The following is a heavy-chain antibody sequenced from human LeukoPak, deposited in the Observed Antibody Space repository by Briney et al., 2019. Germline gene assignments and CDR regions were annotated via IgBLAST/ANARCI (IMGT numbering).Heavy chain of an antibody. V-gene: IGHV1-69*13. CDR3: ASGRGIEPLDY. Sequence: ASVKVSCKASGGTFSSYGISWVRQAPGQGLEWMGGIIPIFGTANYAQKFQGRVTITADESASTAYMELSSLRSEDTAVYYCASGRGIEPLDYWGQGTLVTVSS. CDR1: GGTFSSYG. D-gene: IGHD1-26*01. CDR2: IIPIFGTA. J-gene: IGHJ4*02.